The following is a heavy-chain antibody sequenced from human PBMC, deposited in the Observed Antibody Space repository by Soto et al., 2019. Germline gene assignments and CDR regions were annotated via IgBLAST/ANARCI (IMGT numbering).Heavy chain of an antibody. V-gene: IGHV4-39*01. Sequence: SETLSLTCTVSGGSISSSSYYWGWIRQPPGKGLEWIGSIYYSGSTYYNPSLKSRVTISVDTSKNQFSLKLSSVTAADTAVYYCASRFENYYDSSGYFSTTAHWGQGTLVTVSS. D-gene: IGHD3-22*01. CDR3: ASRFENYYDSSGYFSTTAH. CDR2: IYYSGST. CDR1: GGSISSSSYY. J-gene: IGHJ4*02.